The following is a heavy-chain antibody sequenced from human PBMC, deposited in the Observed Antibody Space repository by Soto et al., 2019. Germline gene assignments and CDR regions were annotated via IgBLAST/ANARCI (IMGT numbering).Heavy chain of an antibody. CDR1: GFTFDDYA. Sequence: EVQLVESGGGLVQPGRSLRLSCAASGFTFDDYAMHWVRQAPGKGLEWVSGISWNSGSIGYADSVKGRFTISRDEATKSLYLQEKSLGAEDLAVYYWAKDSGGGVGLFDYWGQGTLVTASS. CDR3: AKDSGGGVGLFDY. D-gene: IGHD3-16*01. CDR2: ISWNSGSI. J-gene: IGHJ4*02. V-gene: IGHV3-9*03.